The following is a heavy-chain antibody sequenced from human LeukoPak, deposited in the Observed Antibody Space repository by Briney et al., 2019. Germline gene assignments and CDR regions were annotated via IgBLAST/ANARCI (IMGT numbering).Heavy chain of an antibody. CDR3: ARDLHIVVVPAAGNGLDV. CDR1: GFTFSSYS. V-gene: IGHV3-21*01. Sequence: GGPLRLSCAASGFTFSSYSMNWVRQAPGKGLEWVSSIGTSSSYIYYADSVKGRFTISRDNAKNSLYLQMNSLRAEDTAVYYCARDLHIVVVPAAGNGLDVWGQGTTVTVFS. CDR2: IGTSSSYI. J-gene: IGHJ6*02. D-gene: IGHD2-2*01.